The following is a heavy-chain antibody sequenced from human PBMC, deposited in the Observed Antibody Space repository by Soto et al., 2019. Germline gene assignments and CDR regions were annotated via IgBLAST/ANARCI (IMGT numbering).Heavy chain of an antibody. Sequence: SETLSLTCTVSGDSVNSGSYYWSWIRQPPGMGLEWIGYIFYSGTTNYNPSLKSRVTISIHTSKNQFSLKLTSVTAADTAVYYCAGVSMPYYYHTSGQYYYDYGGQGTLGTV. D-gene: IGHD3-22*01. J-gene: IGHJ4*02. CDR1: GDSVNSGSYY. V-gene: IGHV4-61*01. CDR3: AGVSMPYYYHTSGQYYYDY. CDR2: IFYSGTT.